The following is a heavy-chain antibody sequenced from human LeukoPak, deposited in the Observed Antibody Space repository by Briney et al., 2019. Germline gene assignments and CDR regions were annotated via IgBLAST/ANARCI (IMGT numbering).Heavy chain of an antibody. J-gene: IGHJ6*03. Sequence: SETLSLTCTVSGGSISSYYWSWIRQPAGKGLEWIGRIHTSGSTNYSPSLKSRVTISVDTSKNQFSLRLSSVTAADTAVYYCARQTDSSGYYYYMDVWGKGTTVTISS. D-gene: IGHD6-25*01. V-gene: IGHV4-4*07. CDR3: ARQTDSSGYYYYMDV. CDR2: IHTSGST. CDR1: GGSISSYY.